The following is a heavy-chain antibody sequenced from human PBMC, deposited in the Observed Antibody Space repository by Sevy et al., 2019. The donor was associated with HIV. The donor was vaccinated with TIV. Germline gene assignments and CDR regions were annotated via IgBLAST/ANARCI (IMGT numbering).Heavy chain of an antibody. CDR3: ARGITGTTGGYYYYGMDV. V-gene: IGHV1-18*01. CDR1: GYTFTSYG. Sequence: ASVKVSCKASGYTFTSYGISWVRQAPGQGLEWMGWISAYNGNTNYAQKLQCRVTMTTDTSTSTAYMELRSLRSDDTAVYYCARGITGTTGGYYYYGMDVWGQGTTVTVSS. CDR2: ISAYNGNT. J-gene: IGHJ6*02. D-gene: IGHD1-7*01.